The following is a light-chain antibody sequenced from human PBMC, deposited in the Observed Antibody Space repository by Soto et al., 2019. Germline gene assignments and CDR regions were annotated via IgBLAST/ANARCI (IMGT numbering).Light chain of an antibody. Sequence: QSGLAKAASVSGWPGQSMTVSWTSTNRNVGIYSPVSWYQHHPGKAPKLMIYDDNKRPSGVSDRFSGSKSGNAASLIISGLQAEDEADYYCCSYGGSSTPLVLGGGTK. V-gene: IGLV2-23*01. CDR3: CSYGGSSTPLV. CDR1: NRNVGIYSP. J-gene: IGLJ2*01. CDR2: DDN.